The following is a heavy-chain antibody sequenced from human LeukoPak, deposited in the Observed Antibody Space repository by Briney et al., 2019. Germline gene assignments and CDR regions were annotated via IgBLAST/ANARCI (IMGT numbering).Heavy chain of an antibody. CDR3: ASIGLYDYGDYWPDH. Sequence: ASVKVSCKTSGYTFTAYFIHWVRQAPGQGLEWMGWISPNNGATTFAQSFQGRVTLTRDTSISTAYMELSGLRSDDTAVYYCASIGLYDYGDYWPDHWGQGTLVTVSS. CDR2: ISPNNGAT. J-gene: IGHJ4*02. CDR1: GYTFTAYF. D-gene: IGHD4-17*01. V-gene: IGHV1-2*02.